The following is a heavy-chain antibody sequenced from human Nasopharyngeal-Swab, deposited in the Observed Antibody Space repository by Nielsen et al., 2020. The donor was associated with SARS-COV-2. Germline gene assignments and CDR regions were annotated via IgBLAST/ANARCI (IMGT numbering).Heavy chain of an antibody. Sequence: GGSLRLSCVASGFTFTDYPMSWVRQAPGKGLEWVADIKQDGTETHYVDAVKGRFTISRDNAKNSLHLQMNSLRAEDTAVYFCVRGDAYNRLWGQGILITVSS. V-gene: IGHV3-7*04. J-gene: IGHJ4*02. CDR2: IKQDGTET. D-gene: IGHD5-24*01. CDR3: VRGDAYNRL. CDR1: GFTFTDYP.